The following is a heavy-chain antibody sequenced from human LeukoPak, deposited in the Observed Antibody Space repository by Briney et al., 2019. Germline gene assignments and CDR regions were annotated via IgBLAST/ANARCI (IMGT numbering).Heavy chain of an antibody. D-gene: IGHD3-3*01. Sequence: ASVKVSCKASGYTFTSYGISWVRQAPGQGLEWMGWISAYNGNTNYAQKLQGRVTMTTDTSTSTAYMELRSLRSDDTAVYYCARGYAGYDFWSGYYNYWGQGTLVTVSS. V-gene: IGHV1-18*01. CDR3: ARGYAGYDFWSGYYNY. CDR1: GYTFTSYG. CDR2: ISAYNGNT. J-gene: IGHJ4*02.